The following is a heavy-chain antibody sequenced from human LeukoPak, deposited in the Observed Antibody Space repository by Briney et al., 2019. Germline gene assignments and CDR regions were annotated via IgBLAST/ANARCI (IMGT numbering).Heavy chain of an antibody. CDR2: IYYSGST. J-gene: IGHJ4*01. CDR1: GGSINSYY. V-gene: IGHV4-59*01. Sequence: SETLSLTCTVSGGSINSYYWSWIRQPPGKGLEWIGYIYYSGSTNYNPSLRSRVTISRDTSKNQFSLKLRSVTAADTAVYYCTSGGMVSGDYWGHGTLVTVSS. CDR3: TSGGMVSGDY. D-gene: IGHD2-8*01.